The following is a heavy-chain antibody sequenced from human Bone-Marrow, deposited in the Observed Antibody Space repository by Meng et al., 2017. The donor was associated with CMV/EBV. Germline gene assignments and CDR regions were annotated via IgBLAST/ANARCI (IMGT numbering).Heavy chain of an antibody. Sequence: ASVKVSCKASGYTFTSYDINWVRQATGQGLEWMGWMNPNSGNTGYAQKFQGRVTITADKSTSTAYMELSSLRSEDTAVYYCAGSIAARPEYFQHWGQGTLVTVSS. D-gene: IGHD6-6*01. J-gene: IGHJ1*01. CDR3: AGSIAARPEYFQH. CDR2: MNPNSGNT. CDR1: GYTFTSYD. V-gene: IGHV1-8*01.